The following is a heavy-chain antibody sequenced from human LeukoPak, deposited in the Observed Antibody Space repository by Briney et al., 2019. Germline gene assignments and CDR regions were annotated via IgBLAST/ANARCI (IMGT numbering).Heavy chain of an antibody. V-gene: IGHV1-69*13. D-gene: IGHD3-10*01. Sequence: GASVKVSCKASGGTFSSYAISWVRQAPGQGLEWMGGIIPIFGTANYAQKFQGRVTITADESTSTAYMELSSLRSEDTAVYYCARESTFRGRPFDYWGQGTLVTVSS. J-gene: IGHJ4*02. CDR1: GGTFSSYA. CDR2: IIPIFGTA. CDR3: ARESTFRGRPFDY.